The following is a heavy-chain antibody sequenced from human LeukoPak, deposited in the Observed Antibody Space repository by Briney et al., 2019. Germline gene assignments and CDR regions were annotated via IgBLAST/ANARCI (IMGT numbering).Heavy chain of an antibody. J-gene: IGHJ3*02. D-gene: IGHD3-3*01. Sequence: GGSLRLSCAASGFTVSSNYMSWVRQAPGKGLEWVSVIYSGGSTYYAGSVKGRFTISRDNSKNTLYLQMNSLRAEDTAVYYCARGPGAISKEAFDIWGQGTMVTVYS. CDR1: GFTVSSNY. CDR3: ARGPGAISKEAFDI. V-gene: IGHV3-53*01. CDR2: IYSGGST.